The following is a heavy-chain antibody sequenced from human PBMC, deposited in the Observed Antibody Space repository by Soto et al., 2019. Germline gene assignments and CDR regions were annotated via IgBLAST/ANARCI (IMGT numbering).Heavy chain of an antibody. CDR1: GGSISSGGYS. CDR3: AAGGGLPRYY. CDR2: IYHSGST. J-gene: IGHJ4*02. Sequence: QLQLQESGSGLVKPSQTLSLTCAVSGGSISSGGYSWSWIRQPPGKGLEWIGYIYHSGSTYYNPSLKRQVTISVDRYKNQFSLKLSSVTAADTAVYYCAAGGGLPRYYWGQGTLVTVSS. V-gene: IGHV4-30-2*01. D-gene: IGHD5-12*01.